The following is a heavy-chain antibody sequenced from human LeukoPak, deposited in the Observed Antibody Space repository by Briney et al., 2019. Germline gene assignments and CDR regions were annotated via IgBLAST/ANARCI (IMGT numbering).Heavy chain of an antibody. Sequence: PSETLSLTCTVSGGSISSYYWSWIRQPAGKGLEWIWRIYTSGSTNYNPSLKSRVTMSVDTSKNQFSLKLSSVTAADTAVYYCAREYCSGGSCYSSWFDPWGQGTLVTVSS. J-gene: IGHJ5*02. V-gene: IGHV4-4*07. CDR1: GGSISSYY. D-gene: IGHD2-15*01. CDR3: AREYCSGGSCYSSWFDP. CDR2: IYTSGST.